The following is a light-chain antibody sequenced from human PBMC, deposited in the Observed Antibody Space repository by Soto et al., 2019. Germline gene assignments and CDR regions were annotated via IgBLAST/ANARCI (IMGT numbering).Light chain of an antibody. CDR3: QQYNNWPHT. V-gene: IGKV3-15*01. J-gene: IGKJ2*01. Sequence: EVVMTQSPTTLSVSPGEKVTLSCRASQTISNNLAWYRKKPGQAPSLLIYGISTMATGLPARFSGSGSGTEFTLTISSLQSDDFALYYCQQYNNWPHTFGQGTKLEIK. CDR2: GIS. CDR1: QTISNN.